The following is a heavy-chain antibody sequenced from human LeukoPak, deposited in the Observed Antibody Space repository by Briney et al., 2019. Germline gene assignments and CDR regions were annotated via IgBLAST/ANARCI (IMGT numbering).Heavy chain of an antibody. CDR3: AKGLFGVVIDIDY. D-gene: IGHD3-3*01. V-gene: IGHV3-7*03. Sequence: GGSLRLSCAASGFTFSSYWMSWVRQAPGKGLEWVANIEQDGSEKYYVDSVKGRFTISRDNAKNSLYLQMNSLRAEDTALYYCAKGLFGVVIDIDYWGQGTLVTVSS. CDR2: IEQDGSEK. J-gene: IGHJ4*02. CDR1: GFTFSSYW.